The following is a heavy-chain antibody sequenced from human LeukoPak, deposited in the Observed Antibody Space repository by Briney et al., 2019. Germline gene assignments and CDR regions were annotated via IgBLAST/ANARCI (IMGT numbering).Heavy chain of an antibody. CDR3: ARDQPLSYGEYAFDI. CDR1: GFTFSSYG. CDR2: ISSTGGTT. D-gene: IGHD3-10*01. J-gene: IGHJ3*02. V-gene: IGHV3-23*01. Sequence: PGGSLRLSCAASGFTFSSYGMSWVRQAPGKGLEWVSSISSTGGTTYYADSVKGRFTISRDNSKNTLYLQMNSLTAEDTAVYYCARDQPLSYGEYAFDIWGQGTMVTVSS.